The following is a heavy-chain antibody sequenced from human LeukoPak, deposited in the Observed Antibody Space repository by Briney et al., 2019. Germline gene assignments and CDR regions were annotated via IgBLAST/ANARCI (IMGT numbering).Heavy chain of an antibody. CDR1: GYTFTGYY. CDR2: INPNSGGT. J-gene: IGHJ5*02. CDR3: ARGRYGGVGENWFDP. D-gene: IGHD4-23*01. V-gene: IGHV1-2*06. Sequence: ASVKVSCTASGYTFTGYYMHWVRQAPGQGLEWMGRINPNSGGTNYAQKFQGRVTMTRDTSISTAYMELSRLRSDDTAVYYCARGRYGGVGENWFDPWGQGTLVTVSS.